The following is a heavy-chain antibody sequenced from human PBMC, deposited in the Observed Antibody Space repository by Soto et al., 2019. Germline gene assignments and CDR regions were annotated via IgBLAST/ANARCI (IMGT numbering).Heavy chain of an antibody. V-gene: IGHV3-30*18. D-gene: IGHD6-19*01. J-gene: IGHJ4*02. CDR3: AKDCSSGCLDY. Sequence: QVQLVESGGGVVQPGRSLRLSCAASGFTFSSYGMHWVRQAPGKGLERVAVISYDGSNKYYADSVKGRFTISRDNSKNTLYLQMNSLRAEDTAVYYCAKDCSSGCLDYWGQGTLVTFSS. CDR2: ISYDGSNK. CDR1: GFTFSSYG.